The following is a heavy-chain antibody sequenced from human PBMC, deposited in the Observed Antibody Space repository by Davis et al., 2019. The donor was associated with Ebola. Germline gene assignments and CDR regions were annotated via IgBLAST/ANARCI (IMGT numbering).Heavy chain of an antibody. V-gene: IGHV3-7*03. Sequence: GESLKISCAASGFTFSSYWMSWVRQAPGKGLEWVANIKQDGSEKYYVDSVKGRFTISRDNAKNSLYLQMNSLRAEDTAVYYCARTYPVTDYYYYGMDVWGQGTTVTVSS. CDR2: IKQDGSEK. D-gene: IGHD4-17*01. CDR3: ARTYPVTDYYYYGMDV. J-gene: IGHJ6*02. CDR1: GFTFSSYW.